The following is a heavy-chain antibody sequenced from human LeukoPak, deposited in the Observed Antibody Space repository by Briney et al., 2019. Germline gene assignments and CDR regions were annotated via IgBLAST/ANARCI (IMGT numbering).Heavy chain of an antibody. V-gene: IGHV4-4*07. J-gene: IGHJ6*03. CDR3: AKESSDRTSYNYFYMDV. CDR2: IDTGGSA. D-gene: IGHD6-19*01. CDR1: GGSISTYF. Sequence: SETLSLTCTVSGGSISTYFWSWIRQPAGKGPEWIGRIDTGGSANYNPSLESRVTMSVDTSKNQFSLKLSPVTAADTAVYYCAKESSDRTSYNYFYMDVWGKGTTVTVSS.